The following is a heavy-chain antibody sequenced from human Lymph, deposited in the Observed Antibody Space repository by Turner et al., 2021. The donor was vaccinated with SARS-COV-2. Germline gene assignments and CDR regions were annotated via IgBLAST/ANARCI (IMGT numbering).Heavy chain of an antibody. V-gene: IGHV3-23*01. CDR1: GFTFSSYA. Sequence: EVQLLESGGDLVQPGGSLILLCAASGFTFSSYARSWVRQGPGKGLEWGSAMSSIGVSKYYADSVKGRFTISRDNSKNTLYLQMNSLRAEDTAVYYCAKDPNWYVLSAVDYWGQGTLVTVSS. J-gene: IGHJ4*02. CDR2: MSSIGVSK. D-gene: IGHD1-1*01. CDR3: AKDPNWYVLSAVDY.